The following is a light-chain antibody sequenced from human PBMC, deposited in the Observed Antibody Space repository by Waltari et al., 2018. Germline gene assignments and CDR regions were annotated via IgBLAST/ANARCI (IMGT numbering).Light chain of an antibody. CDR2: RDD. J-gene: IGLJ1*01. CDR1: HLGSKY. CDR3: QAWDSSAFV. Sequence: SYAVTQPPSVSVSPRQRATITCPGGHLGSKYASLYQQNSGHPPVLVIYRDDKRPSGIPERFSGSNSGNTATLTISGTQPMDEADYYCQAWDSSAFVFGAGTKVTVL. V-gene: IGLV3-1*01.